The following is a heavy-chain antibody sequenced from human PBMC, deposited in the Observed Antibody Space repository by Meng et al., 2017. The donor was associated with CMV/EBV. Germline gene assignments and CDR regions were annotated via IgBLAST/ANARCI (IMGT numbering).Heavy chain of an antibody. CDR2: INNDGSIT. D-gene: IGHD2-2*01. Sequence: GESLKISCAASGFTFSSYWMHWVRQAPGKGLVWVSRINNDGSITSYADSVKGRFTISRDNAKNTLYLQMNSLRAEDTAVYYCASLEYRDYWGQGTLVTVSS. CDR3: ASLEYRDY. CDR1: GFTFSSYW. V-gene: IGHV3-74*01. J-gene: IGHJ4*02.